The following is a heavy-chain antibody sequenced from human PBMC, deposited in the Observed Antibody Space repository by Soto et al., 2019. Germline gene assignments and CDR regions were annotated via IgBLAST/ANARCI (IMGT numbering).Heavy chain of an antibody. CDR2: IWYDGSNK. CDR3: ARDSLRYCSSTSCYYDP. J-gene: IGHJ5*02. CDR1: GFTFSSYG. V-gene: IGHV3-33*01. Sequence: VGSLRLSCAASGFTFSSYGMHWVRQAPGKGLEWVAVIWYDGSNKYYADSVKGRFTISRDNSKNTLYLQMNSLRAEDTAVYYCARDSLRYCSSTSCYYDPWGQGTLVTAPQ. D-gene: IGHD2-2*01.